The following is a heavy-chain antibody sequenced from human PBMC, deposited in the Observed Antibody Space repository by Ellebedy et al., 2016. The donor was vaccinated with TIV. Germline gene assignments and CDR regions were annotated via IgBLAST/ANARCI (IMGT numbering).Heavy chain of an antibody. D-gene: IGHD3-22*01. J-gene: IGHJ4*02. V-gene: IGHV3-21*01. Sequence: GESLKISCAASGFTFSSYSMNWVRQAPGKGLEWVSSISGSSGYIYYADSVKGRFTISRDNARNSLYLQMNSPRGEDTAVYYCANYDVDHLDSWGQGTLVTVSS. CDR3: ANYDVDHLDS. CDR2: ISGSSGYI. CDR1: GFTFSSYS.